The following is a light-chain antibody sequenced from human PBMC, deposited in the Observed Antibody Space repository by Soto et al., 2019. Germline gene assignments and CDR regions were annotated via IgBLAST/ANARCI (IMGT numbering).Light chain of an antibody. Sequence: DIQLTQSPSFLSASVGDRVTITCRASQGISSYLAWYQQKPGKAPKLLIYAASTLQSGVPLRFSGSGSGTSFTLKISRMKHEDSATYYCHKLLSYPITFGQGTRLEI. V-gene: IGKV1-9*01. CDR3: HKLLSYPIT. J-gene: IGKJ5*01. CDR1: QGISSY. CDR2: AAS.